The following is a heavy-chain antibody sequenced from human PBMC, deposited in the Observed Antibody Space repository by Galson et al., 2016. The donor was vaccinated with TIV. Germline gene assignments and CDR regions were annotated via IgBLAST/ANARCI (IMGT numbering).Heavy chain of an antibody. Sequence: SLRLSCAASGFTFDDYAMHWVRQAPGKGLEWVSGISWNRGNIAYADSVKGRFTITRDNVKKSLYLQMNSLRAEDTALYYCAKDTRRGSDNSNCYTYNYYYYGMDVWGQGTTVTVSS. D-gene: IGHD3-16*02. CDR1: GFTFDDYA. J-gene: IGHJ6*02. CDR2: ISWNRGNI. V-gene: IGHV3-9*01. CDR3: AKDTRRGSDNSNCYTYNYYYYGMDV.